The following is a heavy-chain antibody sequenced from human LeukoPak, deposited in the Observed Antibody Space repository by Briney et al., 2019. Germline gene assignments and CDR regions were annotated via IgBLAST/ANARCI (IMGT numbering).Heavy chain of an antibody. CDR2: MNLKSGNT. D-gene: IGHD6-13*01. Sequence: ASVRVSCKASGYTSPTYDINWVRQAAGQGLEWMGWMNLKSGNTDYAQKFQGRVSMTRDTSISTAYMELSRLRSEDTAVYYCASTRRYSSSWDRGFLDYWGQGTLVTVSS. CDR3: ASTRRYSSSWDRGFLDY. J-gene: IGHJ4*02. V-gene: IGHV1-8*01. CDR1: GYTSPTYD.